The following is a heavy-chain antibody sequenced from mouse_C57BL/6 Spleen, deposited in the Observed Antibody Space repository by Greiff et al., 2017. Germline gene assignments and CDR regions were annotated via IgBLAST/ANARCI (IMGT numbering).Heavy chain of an antibody. V-gene: IGHV1-26*01. D-gene: IGHD4-1*01. CDR2: INPNNGGT. J-gene: IGHJ2*01. CDR3: ARLGRNFDY. Sequence: EVQLQQSGPELVKPGASVKISCKASGYTFTDYYMNWVKQSHGKSLEWIGDINPNNGGTSYNQKFKGKATLTVDKYSSTAYMELRSLTSEDSAVYYYARLGRNFDYWGQGTTLTVSS. CDR1: GYTFTDYY.